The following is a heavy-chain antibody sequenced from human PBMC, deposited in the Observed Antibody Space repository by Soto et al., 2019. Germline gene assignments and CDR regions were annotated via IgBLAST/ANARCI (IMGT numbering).Heavy chain of an antibody. Sequence: GGSLRLSCAPSGFAFSNYAMNWVRQAPGKGLEWVSAISGSGGNTFYTDSVKGRFTISRDNSKNALYLQMNSLRAEDTAIYYCAMLNSGSHSYRCMDFWGQGTTVTVSS. J-gene: IGHJ6*02. CDR2: ISGSGGNT. CDR1: GFAFSNYA. D-gene: IGHD1-26*01. V-gene: IGHV3-23*01. CDR3: AMLNSGSHSYRCMDF.